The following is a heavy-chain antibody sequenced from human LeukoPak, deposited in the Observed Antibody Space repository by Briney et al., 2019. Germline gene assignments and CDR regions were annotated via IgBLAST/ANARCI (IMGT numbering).Heavy chain of an antibody. J-gene: IGHJ4*02. CDR2: IKDDGTEK. CDR1: GFTFSSYW. CDR3: TRERLYGASALDY. D-gene: IGHD4-17*01. V-gene: IGHV3-7*01. Sequence: GGSLRLSCAASGFTFSSYWMTWVRQAPGKGLERVAQIKDDGTEKFYLDSLRGRFTISRDNSKDSLYLHINSLRAEDTAVYYCTRERLYGASALDYWGQGTLVTVSS.